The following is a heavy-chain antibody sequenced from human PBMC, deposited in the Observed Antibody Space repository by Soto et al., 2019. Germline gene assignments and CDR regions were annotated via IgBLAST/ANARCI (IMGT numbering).Heavy chain of an antibody. V-gene: IGHV1-69*13. CDR1: GGTFSSYA. Sequence: SVKVSCKASGGTFSSYAISWVRQAPGQGLEWMGGIIPIFGTANYAQKFQGRVTITADVSTSTAYMELSSLRSEDTAVYYCARATVPAAQYYYYGMDVWGQGTTVTVSS. J-gene: IGHJ6*02. CDR3: ARATVPAAQYYYYGMDV. D-gene: IGHD2-2*01. CDR2: IIPIFGTA.